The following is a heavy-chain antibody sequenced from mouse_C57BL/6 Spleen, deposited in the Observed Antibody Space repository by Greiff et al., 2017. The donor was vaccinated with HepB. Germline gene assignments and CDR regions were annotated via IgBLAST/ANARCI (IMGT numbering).Heavy chain of an antibody. Sequence: EVKVEESGGGLVKPGGSLKLSCAASGFTFSSYAMSWVRQTPEKRLEWVATISDGGSYTYYPDNVKGRFTISRDNAKNNLYLQMSHLKSEDTAMYYCARAPAYYSNYGYFDVWGTGTTVTVSS. CDR2: ISDGGSYT. J-gene: IGHJ1*03. CDR3: ARAPAYYSNYGYFDV. V-gene: IGHV5-4*03. D-gene: IGHD2-5*01. CDR1: GFTFSSYA.